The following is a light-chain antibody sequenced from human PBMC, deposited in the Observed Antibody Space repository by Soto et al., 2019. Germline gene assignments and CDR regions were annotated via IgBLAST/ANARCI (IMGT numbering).Light chain of an antibody. Sequence: DIQMTQSPSTLSASVGDRVTITCLASHSISSWLAWYQQKPGKAPKLLIYKASSLESGVPSRFSGSGSGTEFTLTISSLQPDDFATYYCQQYNSYSYTFGQGTKLELK. V-gene: IGKV1-5*03. CDR2: KAS. CDR3: QQYNSYSYT. J-gene: IGKJ2*01. CDR1: HSISSW.